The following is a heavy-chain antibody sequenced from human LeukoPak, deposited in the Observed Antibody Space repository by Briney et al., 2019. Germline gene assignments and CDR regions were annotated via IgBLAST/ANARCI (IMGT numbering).Heavy chain of an antibody. V-gene: IGHV1-2*02. CDR3: ARGGGRYSVDY. J-gene: IGHJ4*02. D-gene: IGHD1-26*01. CDR1: GYTFINYY. Sequence: SVKVSCKASGYTFINYYMHWVRQAPGQGLEWIGWISPNSGGTKYVQKFQGRVTMTRDTSITTVYMELSGLSFDDTAVYYCARGGGRYSVDYWGQGTLVIVSS. CDR2: ISPNSGGT.